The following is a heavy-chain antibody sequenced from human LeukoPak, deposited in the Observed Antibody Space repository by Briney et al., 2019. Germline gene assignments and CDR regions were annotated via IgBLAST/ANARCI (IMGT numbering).Heavy chain of an antibody. CDR1: GYTLTELS. D-gene: IGHD6-6*01. Sequence: ASVKVSCKVSGYTLTELSMHWVRQAPGKGLEWMGGFDPEDGETIYAQKFQGRVTMTEDTSTDTAYMELSSLRSDDTAVYYCARAHSSSSRNIFDPWGQGTLVTVSS. CDR3: ARAHSSSSRNIFDP. J-gene: IGHJ5*02. CDR2: FDPEDGET. V-gene: IGHV1-24*01.